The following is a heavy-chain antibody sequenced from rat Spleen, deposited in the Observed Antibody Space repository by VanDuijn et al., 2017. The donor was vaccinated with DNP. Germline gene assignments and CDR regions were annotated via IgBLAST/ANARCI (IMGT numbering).Heavy chain of an antibody. CDR1: GFNFNDYW. Sequence: EVKLVESGGGLVQPGSSLKLSCAASGFNFNDYWMGWVRQAPGKGLEWIGEINKESSTINYTPSLKDKFTISRDNAQNILYLQMSKLGSEDTSIYYCARRYNNGWYFDYWGQGVMVTVSS. CDR3: ARRYNNGWYFDY. D-gene: IGHD1-10*01. V-gene: IGHV4-2*01. J-gene: IGHJ2*01. CDR2: INKESSTI.